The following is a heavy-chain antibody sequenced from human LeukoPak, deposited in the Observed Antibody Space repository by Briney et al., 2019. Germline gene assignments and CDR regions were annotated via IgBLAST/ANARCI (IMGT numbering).Heavy chain of an antibody. CDR1: GGSINSGSYY. J-gene: IGHJ3*02. CDR2: IYYSGST. V-gene: IGHV4-61*01. Sequence: SETLSLTCTVSGGSINSGSYYWSWIRQPTGKALEWIGYIYYSGSTSYNPSLKSRVTISVDTSKNQFSLKLSSVTAADTAVYYCARSMIRAFDIWGQGTMVTVSS. CDR3: ARSMIRAFDI. D-gene: IGHD3-16*01.